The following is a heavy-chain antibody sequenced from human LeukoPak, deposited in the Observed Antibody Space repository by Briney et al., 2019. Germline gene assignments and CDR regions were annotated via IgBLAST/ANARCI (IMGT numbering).Heavy chain of an antibody. CDR2: IIPIFGTA. V-gene: IGHV1-69*05. D-gene: IGHD3-10*01. CDR1: GGTFSSYA. CDR3: ARSSSDYYGSGYYYYMDV. Sequence: SVKVSCKASGGTFSSYAISWVRQAPGPGLEWRGGIIPIFGTANYAQKFQGRVTITTDESTSTAYMELSSLRSEDTAVYYCARSSSDYYGSGYYYYMDVRGKGTTVTVSS. J-gene: IGHJ6*03.